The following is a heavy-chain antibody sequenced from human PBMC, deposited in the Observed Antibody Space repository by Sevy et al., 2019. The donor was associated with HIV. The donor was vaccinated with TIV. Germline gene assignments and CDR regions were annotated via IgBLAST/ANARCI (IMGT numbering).Heavy chain of an antibody. CDR2: IYYNGHI. Sequence: SETLSLTCTVSGGSITSLYWNWIRQPPGKGLEWIANIYYNGHINYNPSLKSWVTLSLDTSKNQFSLRLSSVTAADTAMYYCAGENAWGRGYSWGQGTLVTVSS. V-gene: IGHV4-59*08. CDR3: AGENAWGRGYS. CDR1: GGSITSLY. J-gene: IGHJ4*02. D-gene: IGHD1-26*01.